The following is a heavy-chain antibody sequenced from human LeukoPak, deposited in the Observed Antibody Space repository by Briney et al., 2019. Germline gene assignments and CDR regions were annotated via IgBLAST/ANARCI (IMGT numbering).Heavy chain of an antibody. CDR3: ARGEYAYGSNYYYGMDV. J-gene: IGHJ6*01. D-gene: IGHD3-10*01. Sequence: SETLSLTCTVSGGSISSYYWSWIRQPPGKGLEWIGYIYYSGSTNYNPSLKSRVTISVDTSKNQFSLKLSSVTAADTAIYYCARGEYAYGSNYYYGMDVWGQGTTVTVSS. CDR1: GGSISSYY. CDR2: IYYSGST. V-gene: IGHV4-59*12.